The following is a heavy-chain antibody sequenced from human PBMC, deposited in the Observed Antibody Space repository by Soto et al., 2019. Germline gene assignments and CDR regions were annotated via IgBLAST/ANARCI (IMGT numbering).Heavy chain of an antibody. CDR2: ISGSGGST. CDR1: GFTFSTYA. CDR3: AKDRDDYGDFRPFDY. D-gene: IGHD4-17*01. Sequence: GSLRLSCAASGFTFSTYAMNWVRQAPGKGLEWVSTISGSGGSTYYADSVKGRFTISRDNSKNTLYLQMNSLRAEDTAVYYCAKDRDDYGDFRPFDYLGQGTLVTVSS. V-gene: IGHV3-23*01. J-gene: IGHJ4*02.